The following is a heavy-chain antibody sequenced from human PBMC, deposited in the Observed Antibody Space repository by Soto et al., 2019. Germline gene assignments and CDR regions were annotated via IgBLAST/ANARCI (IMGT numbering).Heavy chain of an antibody. J-gene: IGHJ4*02. Sequence: QVQLVESGGGLVKPGGSLRLSCAASGFTFSDYYMNWIRQAPGKGLEWVSYISSSGSTIYYADSVKGRFTISRDNAKNSLYLQMNSLRAEDTAVYYCARVLHDLDTAMVLGDYWGQGTLVTVSS. CDR3: ARVLHDLDTAMVLGDY. CDR1: GFTFSDYY. CDR2: ISSSGSTI. D-gene: IGHD5-18*01. V-gene: IGHV3-11*01.